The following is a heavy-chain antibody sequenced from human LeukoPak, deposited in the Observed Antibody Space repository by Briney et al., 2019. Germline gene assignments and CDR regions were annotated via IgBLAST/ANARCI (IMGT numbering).Heavy chain of an antibody. CDR3: ARGPTISETGYFDY. Sequence: SETLSLTCAVYGGSFSAYYWSWIRQSPGKGLQWIAEVNHRGDTNYNPSVKGRVTISVDTSKNQSSLKVTSLTAADTAVYYCARGPTISETGYFDYWGQGTLVTVSS. CDR1: GGSFSAYY. V-gene: IGHV4-34*01. CDR2: VNHRGDT. D-gene: IGHD1-1*01. J-gene: IGHJ4*03.